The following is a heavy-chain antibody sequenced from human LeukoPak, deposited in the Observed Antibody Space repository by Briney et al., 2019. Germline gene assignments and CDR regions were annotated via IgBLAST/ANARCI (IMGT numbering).Heavy chain of an antibody. Sequence: GGSLRLSCAASGFTFSSSAMSWVRQAPGKGLEWVSAISGSGVSTSYADSVKGRFTISRDNSKNTLYLQMNSLRAEDTAVYYCATRYMTTLVTRDYWGQGTLVTVSS. CDR2: ISGSGVST. J-gene: IGHJ4*02. CDR1: GFTFSSSA. V-gene: IGHV3-23*01. D-gene: IGHD4-23*01. CDR3: ATRYMTTLVTRDY.